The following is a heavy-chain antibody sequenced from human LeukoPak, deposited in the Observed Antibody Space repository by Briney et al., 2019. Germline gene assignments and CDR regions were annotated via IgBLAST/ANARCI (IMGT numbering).Heavy chain of an antibody. D-gene: IGHD2-2*01. CDR1: GGTLSSYA. CDR2: IIPIFGTT. V-gene: IGHV1-69*13. J-gene: IGHJ6*02. CDR3: ASRYCGSANCQWGDYYYYGMDG. Sequence: SVKVSCKASGGTLSSYAISWVRQAPGQGLEWMGGIIPIFGTTKYSQKFQGRVTITAAESTGTAFMDLNSLTSDDTAVYCCASRYCGSANCQWGDYYYYGMDGWGQGTTVTVSS.